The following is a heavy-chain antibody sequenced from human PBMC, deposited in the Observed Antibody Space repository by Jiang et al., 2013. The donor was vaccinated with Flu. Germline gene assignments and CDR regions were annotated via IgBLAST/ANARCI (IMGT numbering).Heavy chain of an antibody. J-gene: IGHJ5*02. V-gene: IGHV4-59*01. Sequence: GPGLVKPSETLSLTCTVSGGSISGYYWSWIRQPPGKGLEWIGYIFYSGNTNYNPSLKSRVTISVDTSKNRFSLNLNSVTAADTAVYYCARGGYAPWGERTHWFDPGAREPWSPSPQ. CDR3: ARGGYAPWGERTHWFDP. CDR2: IFYSGNT. CDR1: GGSISGYY. D-gene: IGHD3-16*01.